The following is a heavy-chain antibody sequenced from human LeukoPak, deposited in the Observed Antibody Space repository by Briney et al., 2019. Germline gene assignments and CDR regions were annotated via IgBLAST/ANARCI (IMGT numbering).Heavy chain of an antibody. CDR3: VASSSYLRDAFDI. CDR1: GFTFSSYW. CDR2: INTDGSST. J-gene: IGHJ3*02. V-gene: IGHV3-74*01. Sequence: PGGSLRLSCAASGFTFSSYWMHWVRQAPGKGLVWVSRINTDGSSTSYADSVKGRFTISRDNSKNTLYLQMNSLRAEDTAVYYCVASSSYLRDAFDIWGQGTVVTVSS. D-gene: IGHD6-13*01.